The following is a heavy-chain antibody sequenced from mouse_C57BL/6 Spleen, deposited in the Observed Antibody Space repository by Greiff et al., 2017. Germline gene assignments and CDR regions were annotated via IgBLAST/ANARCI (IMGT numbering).Heavy chain of an antibody. Sequence: VQLQQPGAELVKPGASVKLSCKASGYTFTSYWMHWVKQRPGQGLEWIGMIHPNSGSTNYNEKFKSKATLTVDKSSSTAYMQLSSLTSEDSAVYYCAREEGYGSSPAWFAYWGQGTLVTVSA. J-gene: IGHJ3*01. CDR3: AREEGYGSSPAWFAY. CDR2: IHPNSGST. V-gene: IGHV1-64*01. CDR1: GYTFTSYW. D-gene: IGHD1-1*01.